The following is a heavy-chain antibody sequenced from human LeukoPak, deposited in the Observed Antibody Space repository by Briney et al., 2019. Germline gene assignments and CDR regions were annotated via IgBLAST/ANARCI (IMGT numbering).Heavy chain of an antibody. V-gene: IGHV3-21*01. CDR2: ISGDSTYI. J-gene: IGHJ4*02. CDR3: ARLSGSLNQKTDLAS. D-gene: IGHD1-14*01. CDR1: GFTFASYS. Sequence: GGSLRLSCAASGFTFASYSMNWVRQAPGKGLEWVSSISGDSTYIYNAGSVKGRFTISRDNAQASLYLQMNSLRADDTAVYYCARLSGSLNQKTDLASWGQGPLVTVPS.